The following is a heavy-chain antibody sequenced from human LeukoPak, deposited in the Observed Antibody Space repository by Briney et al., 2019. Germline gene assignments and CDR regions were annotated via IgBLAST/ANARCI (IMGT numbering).Heavy chain of an antibody. CDR1: GGSISSGDYY. CDR3: ARARGDGSGTI. D-gene: IGHD3-10*01. V-gene: IGHV4-30-4*08. J-gene: IGHJ3*02. Sequence: SETLSLTCTVSGGSISSGDYYWSWIRQPPGKGLEWIGYIHYSGRTYYNPSLKSRFPISVDTSKNQFSLKLSSVTAADTAVYFCARARGDGSGTIWGQGTMVTVSS. CDR2: IHYSGRT.